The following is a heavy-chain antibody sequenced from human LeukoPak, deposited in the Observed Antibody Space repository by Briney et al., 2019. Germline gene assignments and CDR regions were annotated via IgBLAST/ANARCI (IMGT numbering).Heavy chain of an antibody. V-gene: IGHV3-30-3*01. Sequence: GGSLRLSCAASGFTFSSYAMHWVRQAPGKGLEWVAVISYDGSNKYYADSVKGRFTISRDNSKNTLYLQMNSLRAEDTAVYYCARDSLWFGELSWFDPWGQGTLVTVSS. CDR1: GFTFSSYA. CDR3: ARDSLWFGELSWFDP. J-gene: IGHJ5*02. CDR2: ISYDGSNK. D-gene: IGHD3-10*01.